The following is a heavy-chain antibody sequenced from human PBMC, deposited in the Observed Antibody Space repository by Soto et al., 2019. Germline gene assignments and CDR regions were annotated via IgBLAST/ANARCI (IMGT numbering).Heavy chain of an antibody. CDR3: ARDLISTPGTPNY. Sequence: QVPLVESGGGVVQPGRSLRLSCAASGFTFSSYTMHWVRQAPGKGLEWVAVISSDGNNEYYADSVKGRFTISRDNSKNTLYLQMNSLRAEDTAMFYCARDLISTPGTPNYWGQGTLVTVSS. J-gene: IGHJ4*02. CDR1: GFTFSSYT. CDR2: ISSDGNNE. V-gene: IGHV3-30-3*01. D-gene: IGHD6-13*01.